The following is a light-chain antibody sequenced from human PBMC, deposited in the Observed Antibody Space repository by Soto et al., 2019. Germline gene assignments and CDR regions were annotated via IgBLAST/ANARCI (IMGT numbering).Light chain of an antibody. CDR2: RSN. V-gene: IGLV1-47*01. CDR1: SSNIGGDY. CDR3: AAWDDSLMGAHAV. J-gene: IGLJ7*01. Sequence: QSVLTQPPSASGTPGQRVTISCSGSSSNIGGDYVYWYQQLPGTAPQLLIYRSNQPPSGVPDRFSGSKSCTSASLAISGLRSAEEEDYYWAAWDDSLMGAHAVFGGGTQLTVL.